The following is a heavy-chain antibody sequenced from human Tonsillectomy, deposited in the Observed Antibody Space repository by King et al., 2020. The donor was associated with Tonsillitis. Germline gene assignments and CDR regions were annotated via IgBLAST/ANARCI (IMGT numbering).Heavy chain of an antibody. CDR3: ARSGWGIVGLAFDI. D-gene: IGHD3-16*01. J-gene: IGHJ3*02. CDR2: IGTAGDT. CDR1: GFTFSSYD. Sequence: VQLVESGGGLVQPGGSLRLSCAASGFTFSSYDMHWVRQATGKGLEWVSAIGTAGDTYYPGSVKGRFTISRENAKNSLYLQMNSLRAGDTAVYYCARSGWGIVGLAFDIWGQGTMVTVSS. V-gene: IGHV3-13*04.